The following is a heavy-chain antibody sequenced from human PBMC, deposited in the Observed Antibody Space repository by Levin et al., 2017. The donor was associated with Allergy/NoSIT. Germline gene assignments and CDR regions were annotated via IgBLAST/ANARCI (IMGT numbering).Heavy chain of an antibody. Sequence: PGGSLRLSCVASGFIFSPYSMNWLRQAPGKGLEWVSSISSSSTYIYYADSVKGRFTISRDNAKNSLYLLMNNLRAEDTAVYYCAREGAYSSGWYDSVFYFDYWGQGSLVTVSS. CDR2: ISSSSTYI. V-gene: IGHV3-21*01. CDR3: AREGAYSSGWYDSVFYFDY. D-gene: IGHD6-19*01. CDR1: GFIFSPYS. J-gene: IGHJ4*02.